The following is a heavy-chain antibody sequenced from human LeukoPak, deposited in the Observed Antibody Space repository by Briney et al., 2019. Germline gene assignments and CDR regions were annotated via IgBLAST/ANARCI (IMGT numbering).Heavy chain of an antibody. J-gene: IGHJ4*02. Sequence: SGGSLRLSCAASGFTFSTYAVNWVRQAPGKGLEWVSTISGSGDSTYYADSVKRRFTISRDNSKDTLYLQMSSVRVDDTAVSYCARDRGRYYDSRGFYWGYYFASWGQGILVTVST. CDR2: ISGSGDST. CDR3: ARDRGRYYDSRGFYWGYYFAS. V-gene: IGHV3-23*01. CDR1: GFTFSTYA. D-gene: IGHD3-22*01.